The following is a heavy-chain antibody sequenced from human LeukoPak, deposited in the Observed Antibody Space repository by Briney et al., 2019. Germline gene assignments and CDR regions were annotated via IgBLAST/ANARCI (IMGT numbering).Heavy chain of an antibody. CDR1: GFTFSSYA. Sequence: SGGSLRLSCAASGFTFSSYAMSWVRQAPGKGLEWVSAISGSGGSTYYADSVKGRFTISRDNSKNTLYLQMNSLRAEDTAVYYCAKDKYSSTAFDIWGQGTMVTVSS. J-gene: IGHJ3*02. D-gene: IGHD6-13*01. CDR2: ISGSGGST. CDR3: AKDKYSSTAFDI. V-gene: IGHV3-23*01.